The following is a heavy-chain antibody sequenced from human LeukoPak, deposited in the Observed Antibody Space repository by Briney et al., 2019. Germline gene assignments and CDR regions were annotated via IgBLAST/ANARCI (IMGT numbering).Heavy chain of an antibody. V-gene: IGHV1-8*01. CDR3: VRDKRPDYDFWGGRHNWFDP. CDR2: MNPNSGNT. D-gene: IGHD3-3*01. J-gene: IGHJ5*02. CDR1: GYTLSGYD. Sequence: ASVKVSCKASGYTLSGYDINWVRQATGQGLEWMGWMNPNSGNTGYAQKFQGRVTMTRNTSISTAYMELSGLRSEDTAVYYCVRDKRPDYDFWGGRHNWFDPWGQGTLVSVSS.